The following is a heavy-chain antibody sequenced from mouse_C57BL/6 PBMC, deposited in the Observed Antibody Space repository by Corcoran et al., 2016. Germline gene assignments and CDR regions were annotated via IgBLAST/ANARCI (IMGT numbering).Heavy chain of an antibody. V-gene: IGHV1-76*01. CDR1: GYTFTDYY. Sequence: QVQLKQYGAELVRPGASVKLSCKASGYTFTDYYINWMKQRPGQGLEWISRIYPGSGNTYYNEKFKGKATLTAEKSSSTAYMQLSSLTSEDSAVYFCARERAYYGRGFAYWGQGTLVTVSA. D-gene: IGHD1-1*01. CDR3: ARERAYYGRGFAY. J-gene: IGHJ3*01. CDR2: IYPGSGNT.